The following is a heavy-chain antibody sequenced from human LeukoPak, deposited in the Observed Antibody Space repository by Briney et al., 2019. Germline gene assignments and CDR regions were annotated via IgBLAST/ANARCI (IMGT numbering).Heavy chain of an antibody. CDR3: ARAGYGDSDFDY. V-gene: IGHV4-39*07. CDR1: GGSISSSSYY. CDR2: IYHSGNT. J-gene: IGHJ4*02. Sequence: SETLSLTCTVSGGSISSSSYYWGWIRQPPGKGLEWIGSIYHSGNTYYNPSLKSRVTISVDTSKNQFSLKLNSVTAADTAVYYCARAGYGDSDFDYWGQGTLVTVSS. D-gene: IGHD4-17*01.